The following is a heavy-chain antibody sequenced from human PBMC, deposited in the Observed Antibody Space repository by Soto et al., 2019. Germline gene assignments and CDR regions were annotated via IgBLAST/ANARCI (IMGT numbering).Heavy chain of an antibody. CDR3: ARDEGYCSSTSCYKGDY. J-gene: IGHJ4*02. CDR2: ISAYNGNT. V-gene: IGHV1-18*01. CDR1: GYTFTSYG. D-gene: IGHD2-2*02. Sequence: ASVKVSCKASGYTFTSYGISWVRQAPGQGLEWMGWISAYNGNTNYAQKLQGRVIMTTDTSTSTAYMELRSLRSDDTAVYYCARDEGYCSSTSCYKGDYWGQGTLVTVSS.